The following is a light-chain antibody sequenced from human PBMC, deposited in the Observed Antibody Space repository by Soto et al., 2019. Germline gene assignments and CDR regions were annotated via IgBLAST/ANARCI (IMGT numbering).Light chain of an antibody. CDR3: QQYGTSPWT. Sequence: EIVVTQSPGTLSLFPGERATLSCRATQSVSSNYLAWYQQKPGQAPRLLIYIASSRATGIPDRFSGSGSGTDFTLTISRLEPEDFAVYYCQQYGTSPWTFGQGTKVEIK. CDR1: QSVSSNY. J-gene: IGKJ1*01. V-gene: IGKV3-20*01. CDR2: IAS.